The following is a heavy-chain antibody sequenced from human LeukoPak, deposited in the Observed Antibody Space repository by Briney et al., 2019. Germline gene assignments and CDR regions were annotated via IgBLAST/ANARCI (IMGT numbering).Heavy chain of an antibody. CDR1: GGSISRGRYY. Sequence: SQTLSLTRTVSGGSISRGRYYWRWIRQHPGKGLEWIGYIDYSGSTYYNPSLKSRVIISVDTSKNQFSLKLSSVTAADTAVYYCARDLGYDSSGFDYWGQGTLVTVSS. CDR3: ARDLGYDSSGFDY. J-gene: IGHJ4*02. D-gene: IGHD3-22*01. CDR2: IDYSGST. V-gene: IGHV4-31*03.